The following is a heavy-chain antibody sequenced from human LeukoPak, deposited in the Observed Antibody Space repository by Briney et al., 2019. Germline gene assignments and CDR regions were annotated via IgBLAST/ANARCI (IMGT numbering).Heavy chain of an antibody. J-gene: IGHJ5*02. V-gene: IGHV1-46*01. CDR3: ARVLFSSSANWFDP. CDR2: INPSGGST. CDR1: GYTFTNYY. Sequence: ASVKVSCKASGYTFTNYYMHWVRQAPGQGLEWMGIINPSGGSTRYAQKFQGRVTMTRDTSTNTVYMELSSLRSDDTAVYYCARVLFSSSANWFDPWGQGTLVTVSS. D-gene: IGHD6-6*01.